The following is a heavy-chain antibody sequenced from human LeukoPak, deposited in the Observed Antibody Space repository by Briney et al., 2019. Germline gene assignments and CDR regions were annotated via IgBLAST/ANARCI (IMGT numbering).Heavy chain of an antibody. J-gene: IGHJ4*02. V-gene: IGHV3-48*01. CDR1: GFTFSSYS. D-gene: IGHD3-16*02. Sequence: GGSLRLSCAASGFTFSSYSMNWVRQAPGKGLEWVSYISSSSSTIYYADSVKGRFTISRDNAKNSLYLRMNSLRAEDTAVYYCARSQPYYDYVWGSYRSIDYWGQGTLVTVSS. CDR2: ISSSSSTI. CDR3: ARSQPYYDYVWGSYRSIDY.